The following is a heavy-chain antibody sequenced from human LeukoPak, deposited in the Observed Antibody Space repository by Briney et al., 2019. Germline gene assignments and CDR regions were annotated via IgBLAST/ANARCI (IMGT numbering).Heavy chain of an antibody. Sequence: PSETLSLTCTVSGGSISSYYWSWIRQPPGKGLEWIGYIYYSGSTNYNPSLKGRVTISVDTSKNQFSLKLSSVTAADTAVYYCARAGATAMGLDYWGQGTLVTVSS. CDR1: GGSISSYY. CDR3: ARAGATAMGLDY. V-gene: IGHV4-59*01. D-gene: IGHD5-18*01. J-gene: IGHJ4*02. CDR2: IYYSGST.